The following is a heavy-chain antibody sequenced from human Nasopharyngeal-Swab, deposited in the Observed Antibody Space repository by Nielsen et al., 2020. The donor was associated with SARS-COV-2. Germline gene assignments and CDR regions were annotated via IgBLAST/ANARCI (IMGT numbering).Heavy chain of an antibody. CDR3: ARDPAGQNWFDP. Sequence: ASVKVSCKASGYTFTNHFMHWVRQAPGQGLEWMGMINPSGGSTGYAQNFQGRVTVTRDTSTSTVYMELSSLSSEDTAVYYCARDPAGQNWFDPWGQGTLVTVSS. J-gene: IGHJ5*02. CDR2: INPSGGST. V-gene: IGHV1-46*01. CDR1: GYTFTNHF.